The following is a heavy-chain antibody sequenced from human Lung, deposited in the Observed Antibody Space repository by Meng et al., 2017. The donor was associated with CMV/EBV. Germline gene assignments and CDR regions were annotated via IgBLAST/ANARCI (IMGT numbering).Heavy chain of an antibody. Sequence: ASVKVSCKACGYNFTCHYTHWVRQAPGQGLEWMGWINPNSGDTNDVQKFQGRVTMTGDTSITTAYMGLSRLRSDYMAVYYCARVKRYYTGGSCASTRYYGRAVWGQG. CDR1: GYNFTCHY. V-gene: IGHV1-2*02. D-gene: IGHD2-15*01. CDR2: INPNSGDT. J-gene: IGHJ6*02. CDR3: ARVKRYYTGGSCASTRYYGRAV.